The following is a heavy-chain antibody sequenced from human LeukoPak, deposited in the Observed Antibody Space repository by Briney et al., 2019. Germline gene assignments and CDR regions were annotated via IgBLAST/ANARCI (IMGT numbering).Heavy chain of an antibody. V-gene: IGHV3-20*04. D-gene: IGHD3-3*02. CDR2: INYNGAIT. Sequence: GGSLRLSCATYGFTFVDYGLSWVRQAPGKGLEWLCAINYNGAITDYADSVKGRFTISRDNAKNSLYLRMDSLRAEDTALYYCARDRLGPSFSVSHFDLWGQGTLVTVSS. J-gene: IGHJ4*02. CDR1: GFTFVDYG. CDR3: ARDRLGPSFSVSHFDL.